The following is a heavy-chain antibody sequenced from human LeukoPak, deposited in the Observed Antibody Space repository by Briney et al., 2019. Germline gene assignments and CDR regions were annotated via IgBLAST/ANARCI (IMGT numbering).Heavy chain of an antibody. V-gene: IGHV1-46*01. CDR3: ARDRILNSDDAFDF. CDR1: GYTFTGYY. D-gene: IGHD1-7*01. Sequence: GASVKVSCKASGYTFTGYYIHWVRQAPGQGLEWMGIINPSVDTTSYAQKFQGRVTMTRDMSTSTVYMELSSLRSDDTAVYYCARDRILNSDDAFDFWGQGTMVTVSS. CDR2: INPSVDTT. J-gene: IGHJ3*01.